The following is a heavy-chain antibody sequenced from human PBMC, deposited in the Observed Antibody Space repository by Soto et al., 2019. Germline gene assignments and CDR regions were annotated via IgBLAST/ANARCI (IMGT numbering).Heavy chain of an antibody. CDR2: LYYRGNT. D-gene: IGHD4-4*01. Sequence: LSLTCTVSGGSINSGGYYWNWIRQHPGKGLEWLGYLYYRGNTYYNPSLKSRITISGDTSKNQFSLKLSSVTAADTAVYYCARDVTTRTSNYYYDMDVWGQGTTVTVSS. J-gene: IGHJ6*02. CDR3: ARDVTTRTSNYYYDMDV. CDR1: GGSINSGGYY. V-gene: IGHV4-31*03.